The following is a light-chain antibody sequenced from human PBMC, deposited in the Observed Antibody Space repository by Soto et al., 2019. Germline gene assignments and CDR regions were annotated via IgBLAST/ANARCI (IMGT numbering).Light chain of an antibody. CDR1: SSDVGGFDY. V-gene: IGLV2-11*01. CDR2: DVS. Sequence: QSALTQPRSVSGSPGQSVTFSCTGTSSDVGGFDYVSWVQQHPGKVPKLMIYDVSKRPSGVPDRFSGSKSGNTASLTISGLQAEDEADYYCCSYAGTFRGYVFGTGTKAPS. J-gene: IGLJ1*01. CDR3: CSYAGTFRGYV.